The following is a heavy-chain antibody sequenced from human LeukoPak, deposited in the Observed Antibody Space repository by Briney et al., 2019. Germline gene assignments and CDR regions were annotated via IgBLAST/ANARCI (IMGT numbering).Heavy chain of an antibody. CDR3: ARHIPGRADPELDY. V-gene: IGHV4-59*08. D-gene: IGHD3-10*01. J-gene: IGHJ4*02. CDR1: GGSISSYY. Sequence: SETLSLTCTVSGGSISSYYWSWIRQPPGKGLEWIGYIYYSGSTNYNPSLKSRVTISVDTSKNQFSLKLGSVTAADTAVYYCARHIPGRADPELDYWGQGTLVTVSS. CDR2: IYYSGST.